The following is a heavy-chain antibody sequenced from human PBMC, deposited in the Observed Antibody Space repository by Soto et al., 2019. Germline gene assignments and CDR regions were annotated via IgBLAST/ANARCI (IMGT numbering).Heavy chain of an antibody. CDR1: GYTFTSYA. CDR3: ASSRNYGSESGWFDP. Sequence: ASVKVSCKASGYTFTSYAMHWVRQAPGQRLEWMGWINAGNGNTKYSQKFQGRVTITRDTSASTAYMELSSLRSEDTAVYYCASSRNYGSESGWFDPWGQGTLVTLSS. J-gene: IGHJ5*02. V-gene: IGHV1-3*01. D-gene: IGHD1-7*01. CDR2: INAGNGNT.